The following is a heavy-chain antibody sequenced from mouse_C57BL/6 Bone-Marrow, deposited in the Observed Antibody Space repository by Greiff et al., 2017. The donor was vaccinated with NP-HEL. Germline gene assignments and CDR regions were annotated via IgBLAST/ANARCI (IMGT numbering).Heavy chain of an antibody. D-gene: IGHD2-4*01. CDR1: GFTFSSYG. J-gene: IGHJ2*01. CDR2: ISSGGSYT. CDR3: ARHEDYGGGY. Sequence: EVKLVESGGDLVKPGGSLKLSCAASGFTFSSYGMSWVRQTPDKRLEWVATISSGGSYTYYPDSVKGRFTISRDNAKNTLYLQMSRLKSEDTAMYYCARHEDYGGGYWGQGTTLTVSS. V-gene: IGHV5-6*01.